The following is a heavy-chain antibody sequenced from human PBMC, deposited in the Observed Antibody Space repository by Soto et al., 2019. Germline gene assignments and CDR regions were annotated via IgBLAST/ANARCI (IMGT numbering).Heavy chain of an antibody. Sequence: RGESLKISCKGSGYSFTSYWITWVRQMPGKGLEWMGRIDPSDSYTNYSPSFQGHVTISADKSISTAYLQWSSLKASDTAMYYCARRFYWSSTSCYPGYDAFDIWGQGTMVTVSS. V-gene: IGHV5-10-1*01. CDR3: ARRFYWSSTSCYPGYDAFDI. J-gene: IGHJ3*02. CDR1: GYSFTSYW. D-gene: IGHD2-2*01. CDR2: IDPSDSYT.